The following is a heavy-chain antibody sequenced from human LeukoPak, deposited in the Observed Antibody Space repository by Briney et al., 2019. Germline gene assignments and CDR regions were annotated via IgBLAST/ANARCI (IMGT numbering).Heavy chain of an antibody. D-gene: IGHD3-10*01. J-gene: IGHJ5*02. CDR2: MNPNSGNT. Sequence: ASVKVSCKASGYTLTSYDINWVRQATGQGLEWMGWMNPNSGNTGYAQKFQGRVTMTRNTSISTAYMELSSLRSEDTAVYYCARAVPMVRGVIIRRPNTNWFDPWGQGTLVTVSS. V-gene: IGHV1-8*01. CDR1: GYTLTSYD. CDR3: ARAVPMVRGVIIRRPNTNWFDP.